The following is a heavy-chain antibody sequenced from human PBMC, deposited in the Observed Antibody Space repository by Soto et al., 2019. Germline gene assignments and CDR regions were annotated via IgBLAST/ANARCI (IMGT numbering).Heavy chain of an antibody. V-gene: IGHV3-7*01. J-gene: IGHJ4*02. CDR2: IKQDGSEK. D-gene: IGHD3-10*01. Sequence: GGSLRLSCAASGFPFSSYWMSWVRPAPGKGLEWVANIKQDGSEKYYVDSVKGRFTISRDNAKNSLYLQMNSLRAEDTAVYYCARPDLRFGLDYWGQGTLVTVSS. CDR3: ARPDLRFGLDY. CDR1: GFPFSSYW.